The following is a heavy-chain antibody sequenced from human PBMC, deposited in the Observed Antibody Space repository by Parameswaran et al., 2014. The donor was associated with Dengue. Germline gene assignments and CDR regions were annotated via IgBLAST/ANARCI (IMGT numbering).Heavy chain of an antibody. J-gene: IGHJ6*02. Sequence: RWIRQPPGKGLEWVSYLSSMNSYSNYADSVKGRFTVSRDDAKNSLYLQMNNLSAEDTAVYYCARETGISCTSTSCYANQYYYGMDVWGQGTTVTVSS. CDR3: ARETGISCTSTSCYANQYYYGMDV. V-gene: IGHV3-11*05. D-gene: IGHD2-2*01. CDR2: LSSMNSYS.